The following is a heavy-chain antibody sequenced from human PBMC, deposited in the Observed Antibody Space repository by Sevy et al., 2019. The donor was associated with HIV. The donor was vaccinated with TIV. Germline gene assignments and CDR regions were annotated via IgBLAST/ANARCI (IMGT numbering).Heavy chain of an antibody. V-gene: IGHV3-23*01. CDR2: IRISGGNT. Sequence: GGSLRLSCAASGFTFSNYAMSWVRQAPGKGLEWVSSIRISGGNTYYADSVKGRFTIARDNSKNTLYLQMNSLGAEDTAVYYGAKGWTQLSDWYGELDYWGQGSLVTVSS. J-gene: IGHJ4*02. CDR3: AKGWTQLSDWYGELDY. CDR1: GFTFSNYA. D-gene: IGHD6-19*01.